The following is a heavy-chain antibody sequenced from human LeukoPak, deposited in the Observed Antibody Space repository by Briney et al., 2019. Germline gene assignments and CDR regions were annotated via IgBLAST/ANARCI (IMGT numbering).Heavy chain of an antibody. CDR3: AKGRVSSGYSPFDY. CDR1: GFTFSDYE. V-gene: IGHV3-48*03. Sequence: GGSLRLSCVVSGFTFSDYEMNWVRQAPGKGLEWISYIRNSGSTIYYADSVKGRFTISRDNSKNTLYLQMNSLRVEDTAVYYCAKGRVSSGYSPFDYWGQGTLVTVSS. D-gene: IGHD3-22*01. CDR2: IRNSGSTI. J-gene: IGHJ4*02.